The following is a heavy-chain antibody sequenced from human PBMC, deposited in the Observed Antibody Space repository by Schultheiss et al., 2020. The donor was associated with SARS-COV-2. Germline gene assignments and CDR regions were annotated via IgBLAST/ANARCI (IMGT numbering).Heavy chain of an antibody. D-gene: IGHD3-16*01. CDR2: ISYDGSNK. CDR1: GFTFSSYA. V-gene: IGHV3-30-3*01. CDR3: AKAPPMIQDYYYGMDV. J-gene: IGHJ6*02. Sequence: GGSLRLSCAASGFTFSSYAMHWVRQAPGKGLEWVAVISYDGSNKYYADSVKGRFTISRDNSKNTLYLQMNSLRAEDTAVYYCAKAPPMIQDYYYGMDVWGQGTTVTVSS.